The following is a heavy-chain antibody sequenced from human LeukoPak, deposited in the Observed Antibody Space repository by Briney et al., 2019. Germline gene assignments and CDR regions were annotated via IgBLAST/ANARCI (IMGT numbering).Heavy chain of an antibody. D-gene: IGHD3-3*02. Sequence: SETLSLTCAVYGGSFSGYYWSWIRQPPGKGLEWIGEINHSGSTNYSPSLKSRVTISVDTSKNQFSLKLSSVTAADTAVYYCARGQFWSGYSIWGQGTLVTVSS. V-gene: IGHV4-34*01. CDR1: GGSFSGYY. CDR2: INHSGST. J-gene: IGHJ4*02. CDR3: ARGQFWSGYSI.